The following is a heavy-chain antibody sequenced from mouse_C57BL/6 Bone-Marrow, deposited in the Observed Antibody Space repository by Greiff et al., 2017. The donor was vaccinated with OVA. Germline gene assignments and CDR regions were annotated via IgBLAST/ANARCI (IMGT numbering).Heavy chain of an antibody. CDR2: IDPSDSYT. CDR3: ALDGDTWCAY. V-gene: IGHV1-59*01. CDR1: GYTFTSYW. Sequence: VQLQQSGAELVRPGTSVKLSCKASGYTFTSYWMHWVKQRPGQGLEWIGVIDPSDSYTNYNQKFKGKATLTVDTSSSTAYMQLSSLTSEDSAVYYCALDGDTWCAYWGQGTLVTVSA. D-gene: IGHD2-13*01. J-gene: IGHJ3*01.